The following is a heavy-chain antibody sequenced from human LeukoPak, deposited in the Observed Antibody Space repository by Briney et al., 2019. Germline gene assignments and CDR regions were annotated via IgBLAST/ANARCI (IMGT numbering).Heavy chain of an antibody. CDR3: ANSIGGRPYVGYFGY. CDR2: IYHSGST. Sequence: PSQTLSLTCAVSGGSISSGGYSWSWIRQPPGKGLQWIGDIYHSGSTYYNPSLKSRVTISLDTSKNQFSLKLSSVTAADTAVYYCANSIGGRPYVGYFGYWGQGTLVTVSS. D-gene: IGHD6-6*01. V-gene: IGHV4-30-2*02. CDR1: GGSISSGGYS. J-gene: IGHJ4*02.